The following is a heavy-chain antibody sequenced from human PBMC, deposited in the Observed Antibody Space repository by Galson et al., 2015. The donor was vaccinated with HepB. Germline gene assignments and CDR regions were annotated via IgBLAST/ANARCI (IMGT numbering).Heavy chain of an antibody. D-gene: IGHD6-19*01. J-gene: IGHJ6*02. V-gene: IGHV3-21*01. CDR2: ISSSSSYI. Sequence: SLRLSCAASGFTFSSYSMNWVRQAPGKGLEWVSSISSSSSYIYYADSVKGRFTISRDNAKNSLYLQMNSLRAEETAVYYCARGYSSGWMGGAYYGMDVWGQGTTVTVSS. CDR1: GFTFSSYS. CDR3: ARGYSSGWMGGAYYGMDV.